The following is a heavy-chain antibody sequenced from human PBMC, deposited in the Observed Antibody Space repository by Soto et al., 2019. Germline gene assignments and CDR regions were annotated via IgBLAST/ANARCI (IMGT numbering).Heavy chain of an antibody. V-gene: IGHV1-3*01. CDR2: INAGNGNT. Sequence: QVQLVQSGAEVKKPGASVKVSCKASGYTFTSYAMHWVRQAPGQRLEWMGWINAGNGNTKYSQKFQGRVTITRDTSASTAYMELSSLRSEDTAVYYCARQGYQQLLVREYNWFDPWGQGTLVTVSS. CDR1: GYTFTSYA. D-gene: IGHD6-19*01. CDR3: ARQGYQQLLVREYNWFDP. J-gene: IGHJ5*02.